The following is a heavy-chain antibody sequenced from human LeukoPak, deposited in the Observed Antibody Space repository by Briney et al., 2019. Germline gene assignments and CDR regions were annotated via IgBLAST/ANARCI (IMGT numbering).Heavy chain of an antibody. Sequence: GGSLRLSCAASGFIFSDYAMSWVRQAPGKGLEWVSSISPSSSDIWYADSVRGRFTISRDNAKSSLYLQVNSLRAEDTAVYYCASMQGLDYWGQGTLVTVSS. CDR3: ASMQGLDY. V-gene: IGHV3-21*01. J-gene: IGHJ4*02. CDR2: ISPSSSDI. CDR1: GFIFSDYA.